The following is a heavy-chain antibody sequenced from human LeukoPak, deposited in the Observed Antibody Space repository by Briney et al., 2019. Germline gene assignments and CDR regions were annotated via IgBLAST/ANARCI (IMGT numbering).Heavy chain of an antibody. Sequence: RGSLRLSCAASGFTLSSYAMNWVRQAPGKGLEWVSTLSGSGNSTYYADSVKGRFTISRDNSKNTLSLQMNNLGAEDTAVYYCAKDLGARSSGWYDYWGQGTLVTVSS. V-gene: IGHV3-23*01. J-gene: IGHJ4*02. CDR1: GFTLSSYA. D-gene: IGHD6-19*01. CDR3: AKDLGARSSGWYDY. CDR2: LSGSGNST.